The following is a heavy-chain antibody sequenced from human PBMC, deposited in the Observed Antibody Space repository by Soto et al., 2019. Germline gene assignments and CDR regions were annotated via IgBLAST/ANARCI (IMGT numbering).Heavy chain of an antibody. CDR2: IKQDGSEK. CDR1: GFTFSTYW. J-gene: IGHJ4*02. Sequence: GGSLRLSCAASGFTFSTYWMSWVRQAPGKGLEWVANIKQDGSEKYYVDSVKGRFTISRDNAKMSLYLQMNSLRAEDTAVYYCASLYSSTWSNYFDYLGQGTLVTVSS. CDR3: ASLYSSTWSNYFDY. D-gene: IGHD6-13*01. V-gene: IGHV3-7*01.